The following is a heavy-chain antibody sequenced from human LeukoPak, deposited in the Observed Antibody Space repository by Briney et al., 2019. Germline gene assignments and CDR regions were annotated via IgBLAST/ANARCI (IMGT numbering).Heavy chain of an antibody. D-gene: IGHD5-12*01. Sequence: GGSLRLSCAASGFTFSSYAMSWVRQAPGKGLEWVSSISSSSSYIYYADSVKGRFTISRDNAKNSLYLQMNSLRAEDTAVYYCARDGTWWLHTWNYYYYYYMDVWGKGTTVTVSS. CDR3: ARDGTWWLHTWNYYYYYYMDV. V-gene: IGHV3-21*01. J-gene: IGHJ6*03. CDR1: GFTFSSYA. CDR2: ISSSSSYI.